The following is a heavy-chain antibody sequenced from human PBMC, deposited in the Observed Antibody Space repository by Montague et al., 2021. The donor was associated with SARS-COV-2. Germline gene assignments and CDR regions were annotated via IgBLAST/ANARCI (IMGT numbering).Heavy chain of an antibody. CDR3: ARKTRDWLSRPPYTYYFDY. Sequence: SETLSLTCAVYGGSFSGYYWSWFRQPPGKGLEWIGEINHSGSTNYNPSLKSRVTISVDTSKNQFSLKLNSVTAADTAVYYCARKTRDWLSRPPYTYYFDYWGQGTLVTVSS. V-gene: IGHV4-34*01. CDR2: INHSGST. J-gene: IGHJ4*02. D-gene: IGHD3-9*01. CDR1: GGSFSGYY.